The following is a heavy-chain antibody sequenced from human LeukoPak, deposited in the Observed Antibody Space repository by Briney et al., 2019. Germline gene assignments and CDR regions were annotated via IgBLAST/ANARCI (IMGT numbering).Heavy chain of an antibody. V-gene: IGHV3-53*01. D-gene: IGHD3-9*01. CDR1: GFTVSSNY. Sequence: GGSLRLSCAASGFTVSSNYMGWVRQAPGKGLEWVSVIYSGGSTYYADSVKGRFTISRDNSKNTLYLQMNSLRAEDTAVYYCARDLPYYDILTGYYANGMDVWGQGTTVTVSS. J-gene: IGHJ6*02. CDR3: ARDLPYYDILTGYYANGMDV. CDR2: IYSGGST.